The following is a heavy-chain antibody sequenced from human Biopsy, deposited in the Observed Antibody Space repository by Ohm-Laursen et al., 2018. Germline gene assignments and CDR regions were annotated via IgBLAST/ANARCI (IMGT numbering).Heavy chain of an antibody. J-gene: IGHJ2*01. V-gene: IGHV4-59*12. Sequence: GTLSLTCTVSGGPIDSYYWSWIRQPPEKALEWIGYIYFTGRTSYNPSLKSRVTMSVNTSKKQFSLRLSSVTAADTAVYYCASAGYNPDWNFDLWGRGTRVTVSS. CDR3: ASAGYNPDWNFDL. D-gene: IGHD5-24*01. CDR1: GGPIDSYY. CDR2: IYFTGRT.